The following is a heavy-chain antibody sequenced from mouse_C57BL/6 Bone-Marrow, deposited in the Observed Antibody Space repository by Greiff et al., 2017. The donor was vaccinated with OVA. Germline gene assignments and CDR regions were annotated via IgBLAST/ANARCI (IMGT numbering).Heavy chain of an antibody. D-gene: IGHD1-1*01. V-gene: IGHV2-2*01. CDR2: IWSGGST. CDR3: ASVLR. CDR1: GFSLTSYG. Sequence: VKLMESGPGLVQPSQSLSITCTVSGFSLTSYGVHWVRQSPGKGLEWLGVIWSGGSTDYNAAFISRLSISKDNSKSQVFFKMNSLQADDTAIYYCASVLRWGQGTLVTVSA. J-gene: IGHJ3*02.